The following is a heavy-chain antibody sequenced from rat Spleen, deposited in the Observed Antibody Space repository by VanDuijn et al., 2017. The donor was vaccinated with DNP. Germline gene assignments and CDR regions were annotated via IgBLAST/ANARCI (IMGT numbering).Heavy chain of an antibody. J-gene: IGHJ3*01. CDR2: ISSSGDKI. Sequence: EVQLVESGGGLVQPGRSMKLSCGASGLTFSNADMAWVRQAPTRGLEWVASISSSGDKIYYRDSVKGRFTISRDNAKSTLYLQMDSLRSEDTATYYCARHGGTGSNWFAYWGQGTLVTVSS. CDR3: ARHGGTGSNWFAY. V-gene: IGHV5-25*01. CDR1: GLTFSNAD. D-gene: IGHD1-4*01.